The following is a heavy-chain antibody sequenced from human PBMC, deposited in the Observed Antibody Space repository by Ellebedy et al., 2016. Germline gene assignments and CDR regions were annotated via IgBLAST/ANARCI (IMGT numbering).Heavy chain of an antibody. CDR1: GLNFNTFF. Sequence: GGSLRLSXTASGLNFNTFFMSWVRQTPGKGLEWVSTISPGSDITRLADSVKGRFTISRDNFKNSVYLRMNSLRVEDTAVYYCRQGHYFDQWGQGALVTVSS. J-gene: IGHJ4*02. CDR2: ISPGSDIT. CDR3: RQGHYFDQ. V-gene: IGHV3-23*01.